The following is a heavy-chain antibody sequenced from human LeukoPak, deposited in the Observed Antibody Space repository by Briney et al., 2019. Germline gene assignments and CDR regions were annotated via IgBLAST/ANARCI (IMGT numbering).Heavy chain of an antibody. D-gene: IGHD1-26*01. CDR2: ISGSGGST. CDR3: AKDRIVGATFYYYYGMDV. J-gene: IGHJ6*02. Sequence: GGSLRLSCAASGFTFSSYAMSWVRQAPGKGLEWVSAISGSGGSTYYADSVKGRFTNPRDNSKNTLYLQMNSLRAEDTAVDYCAKDRIVGATFYYYYGMDVWGQGTTVTVSS. CDR1: GFTFSSYA. V-gene: IGHV3-23*01.